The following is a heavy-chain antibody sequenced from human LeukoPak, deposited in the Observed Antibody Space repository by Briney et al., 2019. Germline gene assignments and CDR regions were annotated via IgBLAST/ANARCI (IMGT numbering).Heavy chain of an antibody. CDR2: MNPNSGNT. V-gene: IGHV1-8*01. D-gene: IGHD3-10*01. Sequence: ASVKVSCKASGYTFTSYDINWVRQATGQGLEWMGWMNPNSGNTGYAQKFQGRVTMTRNTSISTAYMELSSLRSEDTAVYYCALMVRGVNGMDVWGQGTTVTVSS. CDR1: GYTFTSYD. CDR3: ALMVRGVNGMDV. J-gene: IGHJ6*02.